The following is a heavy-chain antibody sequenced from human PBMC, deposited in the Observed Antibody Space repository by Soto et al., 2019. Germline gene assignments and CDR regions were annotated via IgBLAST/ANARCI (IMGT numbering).Heavy chain of an antibody. CDR1: GFSLSTSGVG. J-gene: IGHJ4*02. CDR3: AHNGAQLDY. CDR2: IYWDDDK. Sequence: QITLKESGPPLVKPTQTLTLTCTFSGFSLSTSGVGVGWIRQPPGKALEWLALIYWDDDKRYSPSLKSRLTLXKDTPKNQVVLTMTNMDPVDTATYYCAHNGAQLDYWGQGTLVTVSS. V-gene: IGHV2-5*02. D-gene: IGHD2-8*01.